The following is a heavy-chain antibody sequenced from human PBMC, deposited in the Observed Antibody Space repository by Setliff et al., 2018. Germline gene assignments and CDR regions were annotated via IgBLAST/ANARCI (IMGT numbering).Heavy chain of an antibody. V-gene: IGHV4-39*07. J-gene: IGHJ6*02. CDR2: IYYSGST. CDR1: GGSISSSSYY. Sequence: SETLSLTCTVSGGSISSSSYYWGWIRQPPGRGLEWIGSIYYSGSTYYNPSLKSRVTISVDTSKNQFSLKLSSVTAADTAVYYCARGGLWFGELLWKYYYYGMDVWGQGTTVTVSS. D-gene: IGHD3-10*01. CDR3: ARGGLWFGELLWKYYYYGMDV.